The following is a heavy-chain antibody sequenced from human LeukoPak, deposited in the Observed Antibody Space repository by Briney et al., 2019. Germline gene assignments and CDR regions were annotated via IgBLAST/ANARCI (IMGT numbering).Heavy chain of an antibody. Sequence: SETLSLTCTVSGGSISSSSYYWGWIRQPPGKGLEWIGSIYYSGSTYYNPSLKSRVTISVDTSKNQFSLKLSSVTAADTAVYYCARRPSSSSWYRGGNWFDPWGQGTLVTVSS. CDR1: GGSISSSSYY. CDR2: IYYSGST. J-gene: IGHJ5*02. CDR3: ARRPSSSSWYRGGNWFDP. V-gene: IGHV4-39*07. D-gene: IGHD6-13*01.